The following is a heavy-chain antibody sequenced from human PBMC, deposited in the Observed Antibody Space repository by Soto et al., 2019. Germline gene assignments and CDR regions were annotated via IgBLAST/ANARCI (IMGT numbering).Heavy chain of an antibody. J-gene: IGHJ6*04. D-gene: IGHD3-3*01. V-gene: IGHV1-18*01. CDR1: GYTFTSYG. Sequence: GASVKVSCKASGYTFTSYGISWVRQAPGQGLEWMGWISAYNGNTNYAQKLQGRVTMTTDTSTSTAYMELRSLRSDDTAVYYCARVHPQYYDFWSGYSDVWGKGTTVTVSS. CDR2: ISAYNGNT. CDR3: ARVHPQYYDFWSGYSDV.